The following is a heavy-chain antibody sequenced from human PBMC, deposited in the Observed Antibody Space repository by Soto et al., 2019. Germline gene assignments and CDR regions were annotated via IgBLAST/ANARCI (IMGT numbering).Heavy chain of an antibody. V-gene: IGHV3-11*01. CDR3: ARRMTESTSHSFDI. Sequence: GGSLRLSCAASGLTFSDYYMSWIRQAPGKGLEWVSYIRKSGSYIFYADSVKGRFTISRDNAESSLYLHMDSLRAEDTAVYYCARRMTESTSHSFDIWGQGTMVTVSS. CDR2: IRKSGSYI. D-gene: IGHD2-21*02. J-gene: IGHJ3*02. CDR1: GLTFSDYY.